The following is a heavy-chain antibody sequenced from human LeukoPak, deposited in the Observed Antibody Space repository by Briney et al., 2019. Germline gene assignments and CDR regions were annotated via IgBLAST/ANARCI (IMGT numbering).Heavy chain of an antibody. J-gene: IGHJ4*02. CDR1: GYTFTTYG. CDR3: ARASDLDSFDY. Sequence: ASVTVSCKASGYTFTTYGISWVRQAPGQGREWMGWINAYNGNTNYAQKLQGRVTITTDRTASTAYMELRSLRSDDTAVYYCARASDLDSFDYWGQGTLVTVSS. V-gene: IGHV1-18*01. CDR2: INAYNGNT.